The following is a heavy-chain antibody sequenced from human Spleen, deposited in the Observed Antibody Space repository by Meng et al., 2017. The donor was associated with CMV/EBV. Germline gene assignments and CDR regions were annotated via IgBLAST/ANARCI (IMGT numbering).Heavy chain of an antibody. CDR1: GGSISSGGYY. CDR3: ARDTNIKYSSSPTGGFDP. J-gene: IGHJ5*02. Sequence: SETLSLTCTVSGGSISSGGYYWSWIRQHPGKGLEWIGYIYYSGSTYYNPSLKNRVTISVDTSKNQFSLKLSSVTAADTAVYYCARDTNIKYSSSPTGGFDPWGQGTLVTVSS. D-gene: IGHD6-6*01. CDR2: IYYSGST. V-gene: IGHV4-31*03.